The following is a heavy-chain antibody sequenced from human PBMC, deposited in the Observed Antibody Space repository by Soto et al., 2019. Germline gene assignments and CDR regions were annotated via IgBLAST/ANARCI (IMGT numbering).Heavy chain of an antibody. Sequence: SETLSLTCAVSGGSISSGGYSWSWIRQPPGKGLEWIGYIYHSGSTYYNPSLKSRVTISVDRSKNQFSLKLSSVTAADTAVYYCATARLGGWYFDLWGRVTLLTV. CDR2: IYHSGST. CDR3: ATARLGGWYFDL. V-gene: IGHV4-30-2*01. CDR1: GGSISSGGYS. J-gene: IGHJ2*01. D-gene: IGHD5-12*01.